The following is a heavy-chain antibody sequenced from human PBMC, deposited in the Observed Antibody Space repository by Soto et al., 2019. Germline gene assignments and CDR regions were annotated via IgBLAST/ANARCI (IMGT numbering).Heavy chain of an antibody. V-gene: IGHV1-18*01. CDR3: ARVGSSWYYFDY. CDR1: GYTFTSYG. Sequence: ASVKVSCKASGYTFTSYGISWVRQAPGQGLEWMGWISAYNGNTNYAQKLQGRVTMTTDTSTSTAYMELRSLRAEDTAVYYCARVGSSWYYFDYWGQGTLVTVSS. J-gene: IGHJ4*02. D-gene: IGHD6-13*01. CDR2: ISAYNGNT.